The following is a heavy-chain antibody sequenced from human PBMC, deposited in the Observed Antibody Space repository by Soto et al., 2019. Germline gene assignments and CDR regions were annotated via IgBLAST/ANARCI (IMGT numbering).Heavy chain of an antibody. CDR2: INPSSGTT. Sequence: EVQLLESGGCLVQPGGSLRLACAASGFSFSNYEMTWARQAPGKGLEWVAFINPSSGTTHYADSVKSRFTISRDNSKDTLYLQLSSLRVEDTAVYYCVKGGWLDVWGQGTTVTVSS. CDR1: GFSFSNYE. D-gene: IGHD2-15*01. V-gene: IGHV3-23*01. CDR3: VKGGWLDV. J-gene: IGHJ6*02.